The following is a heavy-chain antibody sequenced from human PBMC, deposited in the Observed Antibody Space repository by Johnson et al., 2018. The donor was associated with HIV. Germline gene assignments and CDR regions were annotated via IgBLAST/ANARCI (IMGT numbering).Heavy chain of an antibody. CDR3: ARGRFSMKGVDLRWGGFDI. J-gene: IGHJ3*02. CDR1: GFSFSSTW. V-gene: IGHV3-30*03. Sequence: QVQLVESGGGLVQPGGSLRLSCAASGFSFSSTWMTWVRQAPGKGLEWVAIISFDGGTKYYADSVKGRFTISRDNSNNTLYLQMNSLRVEDTAVYLCARGRFSMKGVDLRWGGFDIWGQGTMVTVSS. D-gene: IGHD3-22*01. CDR2: ISFDGGTK.